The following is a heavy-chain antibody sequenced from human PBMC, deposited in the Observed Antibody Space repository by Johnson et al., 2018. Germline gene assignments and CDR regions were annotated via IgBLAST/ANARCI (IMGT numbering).Heavy chain of an antibody. CDR3: ARESFSITAGIDGFDI. J-gene: IGHJ3*02. D-gene: IGHD6-13*01. V-gene: IGHV4-59*11. CDR2: IYESGGT. CDR1: SVSLSLHQ. Sequence: QVQLQESGPGLVKPSETLSLICTVSSVSLSLHQWNWIRQPPGKGLAWIGVIYESGGTNYNPSLNSRVTISLGASKNQFSLKLSSVTAADTAVYYFARESFSITAGIDGFDIWGQGTMVTVSS.